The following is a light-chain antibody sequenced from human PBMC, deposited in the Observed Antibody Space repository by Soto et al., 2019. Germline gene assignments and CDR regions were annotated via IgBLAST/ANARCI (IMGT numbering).Light chain of an antibody. CDR2: DAS. CDR1: QGISGY. V-gene: IGKV1-9*01. Sequence: IQLTQSPSSLSASVGDRVTITCRASQGISGYLGWYQQKPGKAPNLLIYDASTLHSGVPSRFSGGGSGTDFTLTISSLQPEDFATYYCQQVNVYPSTFGGGTKVDIK. CDR3: QQVNVYPST. J-gene: IGKJ4*01.